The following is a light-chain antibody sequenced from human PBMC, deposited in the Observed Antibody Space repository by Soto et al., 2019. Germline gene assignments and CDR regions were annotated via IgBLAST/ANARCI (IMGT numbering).Light chain of an antibody. CDR1: SGYSNYK. CDR2: VGTGGIVG. J-gene: IGLJ7*01. CDR3: GADHGSGSNFVYV. Sequence: QPVLTQSPSASASLGASVTLTCTLSSGYSNYKVDWYQQRPGKGPRFVMRVGTGGIVGSKGDGIPDRFSVLGSGLNRYLTIKNIQEEDESDYHCGADHGSGSNFVYVFGTGTQLTVL. V-gene: IGLV9-49*01.